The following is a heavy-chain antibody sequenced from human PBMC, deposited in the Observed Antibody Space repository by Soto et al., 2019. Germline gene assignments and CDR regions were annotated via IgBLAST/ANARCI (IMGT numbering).Heavy chain of an antibody. D-gene: IGHD4-17*01. Sequence: PGXSLRLSCAASGFTFDGYGMSWVNQAPGKGLEWVSGINWNGGSTGYADSVKGRFTISRDNAKNSLYLQMNSMRAEDTALYYCARGPSGDYYFDYWGQGTLVTVSS. J-gene: IGHJ4*02. CDR2: INWNGGST. CDR3: ARGPSGDYYFDY. CDR1: GFTFDGYG. V-gene: IGHV3-20*04.